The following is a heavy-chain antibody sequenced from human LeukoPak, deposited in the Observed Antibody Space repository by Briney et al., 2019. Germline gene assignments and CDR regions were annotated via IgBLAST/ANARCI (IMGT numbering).Heavy chain of an antibody. CDR3: ARVMALRYFDWLFGYFDY. D-gene: IGHD3-9*01. V-gene: IGHV3-7*01. CDR1: GFTFSSYW. CDR2: IKQDGSEK. Sequence: GGSLRLSCAASGFTFSSYWMSWVRQAPGKGLEWVANIKQDGSEKYYVDSVKGRFTISRDNAKNSLYLQMNSLRAEDTAVYYCARVMALRYFDWLFGYFDYWGQGTLVTVSS. J-gene: IGHJ4*02.